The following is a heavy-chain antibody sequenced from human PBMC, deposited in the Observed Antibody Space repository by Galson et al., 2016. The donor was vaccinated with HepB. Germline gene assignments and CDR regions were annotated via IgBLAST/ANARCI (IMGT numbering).Heavy chain of an antibody. Sequence: SETLSLTCAVSGGSFSAYYWSWIRQAPGQGLEWIGEINHSGSTNYNPSLKSRLTLTLDKSKNQLSLWLNSVTAADTALYFCARHLGTPRTRGFDYWGPGILVTVSA. J-gene: IGHJ4*02. CDR2: INHSGST. CDR3: ARHLGTPRTRGFDY. D-gene: IGHD1-7*01. V-gene: IGHV4-34*01. CDR1: GGSFSAYY.